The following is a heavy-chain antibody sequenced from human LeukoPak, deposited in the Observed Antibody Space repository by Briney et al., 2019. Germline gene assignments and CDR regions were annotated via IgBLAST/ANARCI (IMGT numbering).Heavy chain of an antibody. V-gene: IGHV4-39*07. D-gene: IGHD5-18*01. Sequence: SETLSLTCTISDGSISSSNYYWGWIRQPPGKGLEWIGTIYYSGSTSYNPSLKSRATISVNTSKNQFSLKLSSATAADTAVYYCARPIGAGGYSYGFDYWGQGTLVTVSS. CDR2: IYYSGST. J-gene: IGHJ4*02. CDR3: ARPIGAGGYSYGFDY. CDR1: DGSISSSNYY.